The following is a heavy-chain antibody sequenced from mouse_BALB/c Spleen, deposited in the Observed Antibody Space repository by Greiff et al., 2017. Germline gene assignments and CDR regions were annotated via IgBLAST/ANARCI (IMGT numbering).Heavy chain of an antibody. Sequence: VQLQQSGAELVKPGASVKLSCTASGFNIKDTYMHWVKQRPEQGLEWIGRIDPANGNTKYAPKFQGKATITADTSSNTTYLQLSSLTSEDTAVYYCARDGDGSSPFAYWGQGTLVTVSA. J-gene: IGHJ3*01. V-gene: IGHV14-3*02. CDR3: ARDGDGSSPFAY. D-gene: IGHD1-1*01. CDR2: IDPANGNT. CDR1: GFNIKDTY.